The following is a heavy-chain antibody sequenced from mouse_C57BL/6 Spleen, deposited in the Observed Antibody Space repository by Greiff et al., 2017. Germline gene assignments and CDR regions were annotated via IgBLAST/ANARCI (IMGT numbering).Heavy chain of an antibody. J-gene: IGHJ2*01. Sequence: EVKLVESGGGLVQPGGSLSLSCAASGFTFTDYYMSWVRQPPGKALEWLGFIRNKANGYTTEYSASVKGRFTISRDNSQSILYLQMNALRAEESATYYCARRDGNYGMYYFDYWGQGTTLTVSS. D-gene: IGHD2-1*01. V-gene: IGHV7-3*01. CDR3: ARRDGNYGMYYFDY. CDR1: GFTFTDYY. CDR2: IRNKANGYTT.